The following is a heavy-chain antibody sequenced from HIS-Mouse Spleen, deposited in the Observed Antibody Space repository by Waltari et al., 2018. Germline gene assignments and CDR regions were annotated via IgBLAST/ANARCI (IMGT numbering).Heavy chain of an antibody. J-gene: IGHJ4*02. V-gene: IGHV4-34*01. CDR3: ARMGPASGSYGDY. D-gene: IGHD1-26*01. CDR2: INHSGST. Sequence: QVQLQQWGAGLLKPSETLSLTCAVYGGSFSGYYWSWFRQPPGKGLEWIGEINHSGSTNYNPSLKSRVTISVDTSKNQFSLKLSSVTAADTAVYYCARMGPASGSYGDYWGQGTLVTVSS. CDR1: GGSFSGYY.